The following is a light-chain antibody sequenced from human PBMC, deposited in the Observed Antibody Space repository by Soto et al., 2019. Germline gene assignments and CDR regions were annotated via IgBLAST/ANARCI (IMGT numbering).Light chain of an antibody. CDR2: WAS. J-gene: IGKJ1*01. Sequence: DIVMTQSPDSLAVSLGERATINCTSSQSFLYSSNNKNYLAWYQQKPGQPPKXLIYWASTRESGVPDRFSGSGSGTDFTLTISSLQAEDVAVYYCQQYYSTPWTLGQGTKVDIK. CDR3: QQYYSTPWT. V-gene: IGKV4-1*01. CDR1: QSFLYSSNNKNY.